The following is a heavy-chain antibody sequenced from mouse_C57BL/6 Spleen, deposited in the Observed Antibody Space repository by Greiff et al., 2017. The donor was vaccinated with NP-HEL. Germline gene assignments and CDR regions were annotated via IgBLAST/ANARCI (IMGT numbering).Heavy chain of an antibody. CDR3: TRLGLLRSFAY. CDR1: GYTFTDYE. V-gene: IGHV1-15*01. J-gene: IGHJ3*01. Sequence: QVQLQQSGAELVRPGASVTLSCKASGYTFTDYEMHWVKQTPVHGLEWIGAIDPETGGTAYNQKFKGKAILTADKSSSTAYMELRSLTSEDSAVYYCTRLGLLRSFAYWGQGTLVTVSA. D-gene: IGHD1-1*01. CDR2: IDPETGGT.